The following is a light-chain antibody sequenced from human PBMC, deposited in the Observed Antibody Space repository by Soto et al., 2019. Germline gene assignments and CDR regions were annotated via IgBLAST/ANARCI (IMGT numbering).Light chain of an antibody. CDR2: DAS. Sequence: EILLTQSPGTLSLSPGESGTLSCSASQRVSSNFLAWYQQKPGQATRLLICDASTRATGIPDRITGRGSGTDFTLTISRLQPEDFAVYYCQQYSDRPKTFGQGTKVEIK. CDR3: QQYSDRPKT. CDR1: QRVSSNF. V-gene: IGKV3-20*01. J-gene: IGKJ1*01.